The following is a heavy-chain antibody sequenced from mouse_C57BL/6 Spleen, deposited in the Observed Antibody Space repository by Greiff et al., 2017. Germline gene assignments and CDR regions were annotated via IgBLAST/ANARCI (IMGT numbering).Heavy chain of an antibody. Sequence: LVESGAELVKPGASVKLSCKASGYTFTEYTIHWVKQRSGQGLEWIGWFYPGSGSIKYNEKFKDKATLTADKSSSTVYMELSRLTSEDSAVYFCARHDSYYYGSSYGYFDVWGTGTTVTVSS. D-gene: IGHD1-1*01. CDR1: GYTFTEYT. J-gene: IGHJ1*03. CDR2: FYPGSGSI. CDR3: ARHDSYYYGSSYGYFDV. V-gene: IGHV1-62-2*01.